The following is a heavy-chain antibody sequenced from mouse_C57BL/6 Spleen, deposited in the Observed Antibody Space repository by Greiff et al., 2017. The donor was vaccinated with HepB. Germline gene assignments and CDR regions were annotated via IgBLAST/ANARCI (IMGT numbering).Heavy chain of an antibody. Sequence: QVQLQQSGAELVRPGASVTLSCKASGYTFTDYEMHWVKQTPVHGLEWIGAIDPETGGTAYNQKFKGKAILTADKSSSTAYMELRSLTSEDSAVYYCTRNYGSSPHWAMDYWGQGTSVTVSS. V-gene: IGHV1-15*01. J-gene: IGHJ4*01. D-gene: IGHD1-1*01. CDR2: IDPETGGT. CDR3: TRNYGSSPHWAMDY. CDR1: GYTFTDYE.